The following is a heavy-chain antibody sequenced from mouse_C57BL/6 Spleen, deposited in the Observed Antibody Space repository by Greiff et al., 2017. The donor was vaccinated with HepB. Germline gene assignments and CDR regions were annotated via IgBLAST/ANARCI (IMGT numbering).Heavy chain of an antibody. D-gene: IGHD2-5*01. CDR1: GFTFSSYA. V-gene: IGHV5-4*01. Sequence: EVKVVESGGGLVKPGGSLKLSCAASGFTFSSYAMSWVRQTPEKRLEWVATISDGGSYTYYPDNVKGRFTISRDNAKNNLYLQMSHLKSEDTAMYYCARDRSSYSNSFMDYWGQGTSVTVSS. CDR3: ARDRSSYSNSFMDY. J-gene: IGHJ4*01. CDR2: ISDGGSYT.